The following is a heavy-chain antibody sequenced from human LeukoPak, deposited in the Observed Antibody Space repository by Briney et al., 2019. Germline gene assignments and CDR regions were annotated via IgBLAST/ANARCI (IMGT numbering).Heavy chain of an antibody. J-gene: IGHJ5*02. Sequence: SETLSLTCTVSGGSISTYYWSWIRQPPGKGLEWIGCIYYSGSTNSNPSLKSRVTISVDTSKNQFSLKLNSVTAADTPVYYCARDGTMVRGGGGFDPWGQGTLVTVSS. CDR1: GGSISTYY. CDR2: IYYSGST. V-gene: IGHV4-59*01. D-gene: IGHD3-10*01. CDR3: ARDGTMVRGGGGFDP.